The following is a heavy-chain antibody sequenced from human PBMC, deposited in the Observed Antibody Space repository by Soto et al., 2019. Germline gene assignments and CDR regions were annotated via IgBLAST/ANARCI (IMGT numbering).Heavy chain of an antibody. V-gene: IGHV3-21*01. CDR3: ARDQLYYNDISGRPLNAFDV. CDR2: ITSTSSYI. D-gene: IGHD3-22*01. Sequence: PVGSLRLSCAASGFTFSTCTMSWVRQAPGKGLEWVSSITSTSSYIYYPDSVKGRFTISRDNAKNSLYLQMNSLRAEDTAVYYCARDQLYYNDISGRPLNAFDVWGQGTMVTVSS. J-gene: IGHJ3*01. CDR1: GFTFSTCT.